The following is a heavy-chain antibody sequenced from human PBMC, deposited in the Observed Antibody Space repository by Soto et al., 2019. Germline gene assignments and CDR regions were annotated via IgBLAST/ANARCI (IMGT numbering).Heavy chain of an antibody. J-gene: IGHJ4*02. CDR3: ARGHYYESSGYDY. CDR2: IWYDGSNK. Sequence: QVQLVESGGGVVQPGRSLRLSCAASGFTFSSYGMHWVRQAPGKGLEWVAVIWYDGSNKYYADSVKGRFTISRDNSKNTLYLQMNSLRAEDTAVYYGARGHYYESSGYDYWGQGTLVTVSS. D-gene: IGHD3-22*01. CDR1: GFTFSSYG. V-gene: IGHV3-33*01.